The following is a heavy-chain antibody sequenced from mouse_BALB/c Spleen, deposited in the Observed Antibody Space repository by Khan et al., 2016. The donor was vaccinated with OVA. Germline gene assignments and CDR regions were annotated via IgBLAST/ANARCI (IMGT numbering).Heavy chain of an antibody. CDR2: IYPGTDNT. V-gene: IGHV1-76*01. J-gene: IGHJ2*01. CDR3: AREEALYYFDY. D-gene: IGHD3-2*02. Sequence: QVQLKQSGAELVRPGTSVKLSCKTSGYIFTSYWIHWVKQRSGQGLEWIARIYPGTDNTYYNEKFKDKATLTADKSSSTAYLQLSSLKSEDSAVLCGAREEALYYFDYWGQGTTLTVSS. CDR1: GYIFTSYW.